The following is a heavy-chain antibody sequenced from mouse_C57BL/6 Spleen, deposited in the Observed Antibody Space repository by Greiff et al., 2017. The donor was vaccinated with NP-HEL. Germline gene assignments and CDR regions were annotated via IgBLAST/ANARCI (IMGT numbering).Heavy chain of an antibody. V-gene: IGHV1-7*01. D-gene: IGHD1-1*01. CDR3: ARSDGSSSAWFAY. CDR2: INPSSGYT. Sequence: VQLQQSGAELAKPGASVKLSCKASGYTFTSYWMHWVKQRPGQGLEWIGYINPSSGYTKYNQKFKDKATLTADKSSSTSYMQLSSLTDEDSEVYYCARSDGSSSAWFAYWGQGTLVTVSA. CDR1: GYTFTSYW. J-gene: IGHJ3*01.